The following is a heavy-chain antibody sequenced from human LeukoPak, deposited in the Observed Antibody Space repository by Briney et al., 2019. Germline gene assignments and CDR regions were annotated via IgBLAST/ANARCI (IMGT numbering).Heavy chain of an antibody. Sequence: GASVKVSCKASGYTFTSYYMHWVRQAPGQGLEWVGRISPNSGGTNYAQKFQGRVTMTRDTSISTAYMELSRLRSDDTAVYYCARGTYYYDSSGYFDYWGQGTLVTVSS. CDR2: ISPNSGGT. CDR1: GYTFTSYY. CDR3: ARGTYYYDSSGYFDY. V-gene: IGHV1-2*06. J-gene: IGHJ4*02. D-gene: IGHD3-22*01.